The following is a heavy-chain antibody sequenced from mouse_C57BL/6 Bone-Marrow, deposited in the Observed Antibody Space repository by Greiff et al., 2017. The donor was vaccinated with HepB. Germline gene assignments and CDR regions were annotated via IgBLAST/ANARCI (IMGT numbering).Heavy chain of an antibody. D-gene: IGHD1-1*01. V-gene: IGHV2-5*01. J-gene: IGHJ1*03. CDR1: GFSLTSYG. CDR2: IWRGGST. Sequence: VHLVESGPGLVQPSQSLSITCTVSGFSLTSYGVHWVRQSPGKGLEWLGVIWRGGSTDYNAAFMSRLSITKDNSKSQVFFKMNSLQADDTAIYYCAKNHYGSWYFDVWGTGTTVTVSS. CDR3: AKNHYGSWYFDV.